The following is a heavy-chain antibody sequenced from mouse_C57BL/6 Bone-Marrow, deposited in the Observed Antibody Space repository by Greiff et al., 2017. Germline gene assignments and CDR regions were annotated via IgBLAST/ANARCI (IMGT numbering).Heavy chain of an antibody. CDR2: IYPSDSET. J-gene: IGHJ2*01. D-gene: IGHD2-2*01. Sequence: QVQLKQSGAELVRPGSSVKLSCKASGYTFTSYWVDWVKQSPGQGLEWIGNIYPSDSETHYTQKFKDKATLTVDKSSSTAYMQLSSLTSEDAAVYYCARGGHMVTADYWGQGTTLTVSS. CDR3: ARGGHMVTADY. V-gene: IGHV1-61*01. CDR1: GYTFTSYW.